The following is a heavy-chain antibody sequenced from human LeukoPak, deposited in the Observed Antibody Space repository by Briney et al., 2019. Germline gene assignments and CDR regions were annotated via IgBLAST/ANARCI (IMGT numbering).Heavy chain of an antibody. J-gene: IGHJ4*02. Sequence: SETLSLTCTVSGGSISSYYWSWIRQPPGKGLEWIGYIYYSGSTKYNPSLKSRVTISVDTSKNQFSLKLSSVTAADTAVYYCARHEDGYCSSTSCYGNWGQGTLVTVSS. D-gene: IGHD2-2*03. CDR3: ARHEDGYCSSTSCYGN. CDR2: IYYSGST. CDR1: GGSISSYY. V-gene: IGHV4-59*08.